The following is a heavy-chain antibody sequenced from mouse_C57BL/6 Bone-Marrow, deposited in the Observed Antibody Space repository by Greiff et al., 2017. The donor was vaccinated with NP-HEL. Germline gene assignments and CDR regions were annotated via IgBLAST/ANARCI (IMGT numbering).Heavy chain of an antibody. CDR3: ARPGDYYGSSSYWYFDV. CDR1: GFTFSSYG. D-gene: IGHD1-1*01. V-gene: IGHV5-6*01. Sequence: VQLKESGGDLVKPGGSLKLSCAASGFTFSSYGMSWVRQTPDKRLEWVATISSGGSYTYYPDSVKGRFTISRDNAKNTLYLQMSSLKSEDTAMYYCARPGDYYGSSSYWYFDVWGTGTTVTVSS. CDR2: ISSGGSYT. J-gene: IGHJ1*03.